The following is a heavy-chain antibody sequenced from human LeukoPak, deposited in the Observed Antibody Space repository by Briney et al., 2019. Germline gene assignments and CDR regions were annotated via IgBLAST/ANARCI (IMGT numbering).Heavy chain of an antibody. V-gene: IGHV3-9*01. CDR3: ALGVFRYFDWPLGY. J-gene: IGHJ4*02. CDR2: IRWNSGTI. CDR1: GFTFDDYA. D-gene: IGHD3-9*01. Sequence: PGRSLRLSCAASGFTFDDYAMHWVRQAPGKGLEWVSGIRWNSGTIGHADSVKGRFTISRGNAKNSLYLQMDSLRVEDTAFYYCALGVFRYFDWPLGYWGQGTLVTVSS.